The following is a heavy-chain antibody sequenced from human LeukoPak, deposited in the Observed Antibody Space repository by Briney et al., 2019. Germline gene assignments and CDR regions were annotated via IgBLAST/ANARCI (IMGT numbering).Heavy chain of an antibody. CDR2: INDDGSDT. V-gene: IGHV3-74*01. CDR1: GFTFSNYW. Sequence: GGSLRLSCAASGFTFSNYWMHWVRQVPGKGPVWVARINDDGSDTVYADSVKGRFTISRDDAKNMLFLQMNSLRGEDTAVYHCVRGGPSTWSWGQGTLVTVSS. CDR3: VRGGPSTWS. D-gene: IGHD2-15*01. J-gene: IGHJ5*02.